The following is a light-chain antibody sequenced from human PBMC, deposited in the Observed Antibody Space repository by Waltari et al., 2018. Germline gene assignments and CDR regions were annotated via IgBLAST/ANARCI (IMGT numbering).Light chain of an antibody. Sequence: EIVMTQSPESLAVSLGERATINCKSRQSVLKSSTNKNYLAWYQHRPGQPPKLLFYWSSTRESGVPDRFSTSGSGTDFTLTISSLQAEDVAVYYCQQYYNAPVTFGGGTKMEIK. CDR2: WSS. CDR1: QSVLKSSTNKNY. V-gene: IGKV4-1*01. J-gene: IGKJ4*01. CDR3: QQYYNAPVT.